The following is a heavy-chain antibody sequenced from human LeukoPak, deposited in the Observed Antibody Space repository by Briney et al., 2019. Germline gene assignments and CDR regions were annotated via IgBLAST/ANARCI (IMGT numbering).Heavy chain of an antibody. CDR1: GFTFSSYW. CDR3: ARDLGDNWNYHWFDP. J-gene: IGHJ5*02. CDR2: IKQDGSEK. D-gene: IGHD1-7*01. Sequence: GGSLRLSCAASGFTFSSYWMSWVRQAPGKGLEWVANIKQDGSEKYYVDSVKGRFTISRDNAKNSLYLQMNSLRAEDTAVYYCARDLGDNWNYHWFDPGGQGTLVTVSS. V-gene: IGHV3-7*01.